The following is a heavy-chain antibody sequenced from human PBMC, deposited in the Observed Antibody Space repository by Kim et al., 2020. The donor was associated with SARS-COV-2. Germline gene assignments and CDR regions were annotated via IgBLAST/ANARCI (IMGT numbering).Heavy chain of an antibody. Sequence: SETLSLTCTVSGGSISGYYWSWIRQSPGKGLEWIGYIHYSGNTNYYSGNTNYNPPLKSRVTISGDTSKNQLSLNLSSVTAADTAVFYCARDRRGGYFDL. CDR3: ARDRRGGYFDL. V-gene: IGHV4-59*01. CDR2: IHYSGNTNYYSGNT. J-gene: IGHJ2*01. D-gene: IGHD3-3*01. CDR1: GGSISGYY.